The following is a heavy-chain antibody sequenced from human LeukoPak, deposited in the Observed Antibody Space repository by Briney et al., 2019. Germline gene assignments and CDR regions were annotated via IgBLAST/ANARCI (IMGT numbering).Heavy chain of an antibody. J-gene: IGHJ4*02. CDR2: ISSSSNYI. V-gene: IGHV3-21*01. CDR1: GFTFSTYT. CDR3: GRDLVGSYYDSSGPYDY. Sequence: GGSLRLSCAASGFTFSTYTMNWVRQAPGKGLEWVSSISSSSNYIYDADSVKGRFTIFRDNAKNSLFLQMNSLRAEDMAVYYCGRDLVGSYYDSSGPYDYWGQGTMVTVSS. D-gene: IGHD3-22*01.